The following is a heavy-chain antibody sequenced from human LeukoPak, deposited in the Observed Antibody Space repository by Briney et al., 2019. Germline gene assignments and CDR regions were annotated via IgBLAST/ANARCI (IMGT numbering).Heavy chain of an antibody. J-gene: IGHJ4*02. CDR3: ARDYEWLRF. V-gene: IGHV3-48*01. CDR1: GFIFNSYS. CDR2: ISSSSSTI. Sequence: GGSLRLSCAASGFIFNSYSMTWVRQAPGKGLEWVSYISSSSSTIHYADSVKGRLTISRDNAKNSLSLQMNSLRAEDTAVYYCARDYEWLRFWGQGSLVTVS. D-gene: IGHD5-12*01.